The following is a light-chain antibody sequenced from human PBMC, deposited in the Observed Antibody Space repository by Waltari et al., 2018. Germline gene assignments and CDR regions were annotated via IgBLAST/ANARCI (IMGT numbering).Light chain of an antibody. J-gene: IGLJ2*01. Sequence: QSALTQPASVSGSPGQSITISCTGTSSDVGNYNLVSWFQQHPGKAPKLMIYEGSKRPSGVSNRFSGSKSGNTPSLTISGLQAEDEADYYCCSYAGSSTSVVFGGGTKLTVL. CDR1: SSDVGNYNL. V-gene: IGLV2-23*01. CDR2: EGS. CDR3: CSYAGSSTSVV.